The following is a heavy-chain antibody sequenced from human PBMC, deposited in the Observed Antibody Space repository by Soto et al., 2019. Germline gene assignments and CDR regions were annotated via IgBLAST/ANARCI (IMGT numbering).Heavy chain of an antibody. CDR3: ARDTYSSSWFDYYYYGMDV. D-gene: IGHD6-13*01. Sequence: GSLRLSCAAPGFTFSSYWMHWVLQAPGKGLVWVSRINSDWSSTSYADSVKGRFTISRDNAKNTLYLQMNSLRAEDTAVYYCARDTYSSSWFDYYYYGMDVWGQGTTVTVSS. CDR1: GFTFSSYW. V-gene: IGHV3-74*01. J-gene: IGHJ6*02. CDR2: INSDWSST.